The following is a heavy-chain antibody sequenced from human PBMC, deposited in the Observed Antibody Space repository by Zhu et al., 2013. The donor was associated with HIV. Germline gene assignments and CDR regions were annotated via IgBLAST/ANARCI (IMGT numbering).Heavy chain of an antibody. CDR3: ARFNSIHARRNGVYQYQYFGIDA. V-gene: IGHV1-2*02. Sequence: QVQMVQSGPEVKKPGASVKVSCEISGNIFTALYIHWVRQAPGQGLEWVGWIKSESGGSHFSKTFQDRVALTRDSSMTKVYMDLSGLRSDDTASYYCARFNSIHARRNGVYQYQYFGIDAWGQGTTVVVSS. CDR2: IKSESGGS. CDR1: GNIFTALY. D-gene: IGHD2-8*01. J-gene: IGHJ6*02.